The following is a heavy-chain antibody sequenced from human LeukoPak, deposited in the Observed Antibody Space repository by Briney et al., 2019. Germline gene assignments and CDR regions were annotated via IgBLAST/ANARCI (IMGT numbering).Heavy chain of an antibody. CDR3: AREILTGYAFDI. CDR2: ISYDGTNK. Sequence: GGSLRLSCAASGFTFSTYAMHWVRQAPGKGLECVAFISYDGTNKYCADSVKGRFTISRDNSKNTLYLQMNSLRAEDTALYYCAREILTGYAFDIWGQGTMVTVSS. J-gene: IGHJ3*02. V-gene: IGHV3-30-3*01. CDR1: GFTFSTYA. D-gene: IGHD7-27*01.